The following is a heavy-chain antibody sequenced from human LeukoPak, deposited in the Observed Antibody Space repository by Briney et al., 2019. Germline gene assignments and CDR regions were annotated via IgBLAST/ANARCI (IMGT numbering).Heavy chain of an antibody. CDR1: GFTVSSNY. CDR3: AREPLWFGELFFDY. V-gene: IGHV3-66*01. D-gene: IGHD3-10*01. Sequence: GGSLRLSCAASGFTVSSNYMSWVRQAPGKGLEWVSVIYSGGSTYYADSVKGRFTISRDNSKNTLYLQMNSLRVEDTAVYYCAREPLWFGELFFDYWGQGTLVTVSS. J-gene: IGHJ4*02. CDR2: IYSGGST.